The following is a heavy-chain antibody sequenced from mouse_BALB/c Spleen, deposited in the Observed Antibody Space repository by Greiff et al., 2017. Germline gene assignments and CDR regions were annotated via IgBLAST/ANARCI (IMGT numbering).Heavy chain of an antibody. Sequence: EVKLQESGAELVRPGALVKLSCKASGFNIKDYYMHWVKQRPEQGLEWIGWIDPENGNTIYDPKFQGKASITADTSSNTAYLQLSSLTSEDTAVYYCARGVITAWFAYWGQGTLVTVSA. CDR1: GFNIKDYY. CDR2: IDPENGNT. D-gene: IGHD1-2*01. V-gene: IGHV14-1*02. J-gene: IGHJ3*01. CDR3: ARGVITAWFAY.